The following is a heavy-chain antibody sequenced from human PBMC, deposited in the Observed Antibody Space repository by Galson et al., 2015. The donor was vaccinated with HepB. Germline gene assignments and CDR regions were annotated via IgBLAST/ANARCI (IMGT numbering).Heavy chain of an antibody. D-gene: IGHD5-24*01. CDR3: ARDLGRDGYNYVYWYFGL. Sequence: SLRLSCAASGFTFSSYSMNWVRQAPGKGLEWVSYISSSSSTIYYADSVKGRFTISRDNAKNSLYLQMNSLRVEDTAVYYCARDLGRDGYNYVYWYFGLWGRGTLVTVSS. CDR1: GFTFSSYS. J-gene: IGHJ2*01. CDR2: ISSSSSTI. V-gene: IGHV3-48*01.